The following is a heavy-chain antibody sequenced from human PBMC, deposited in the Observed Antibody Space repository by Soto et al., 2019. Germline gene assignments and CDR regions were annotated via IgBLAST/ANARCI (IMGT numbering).Heavy chain of an antibody. CDR1: GGSMSSYY. D-gene: IGHD6-13*01. CDR3: ARGAAAGVDYGMDV. Sequence: PSETLSLTCTVSGGSMSSYYWSWIRQPAGKGLEWIGRIYSSGGTNYNPSLKSRVTMSKDTSKKQFSLNLNSVTAADTAVYFCARGAAAGVDYGMDVWGQGTTVTVSS. J-gene: IGHJ6*02. CDR2: IYSSGGT. V-gene: IGHV4-4*07.